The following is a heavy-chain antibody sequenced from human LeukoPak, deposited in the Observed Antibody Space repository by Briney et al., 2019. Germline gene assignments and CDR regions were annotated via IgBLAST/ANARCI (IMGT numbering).Heavy chain of an antibody. CDR3: AQKGGTDH. CDR1: GFTFSRFG. CDR2: IGSSSSAI. D-gene: IGHD2-15*01. V-gene: IGHV3-48*02. J-gene: IGHJ4*02. Sequence: GGSLRLSCAASGFTFSRFGMNWVRQAPGKGLEWISYIGSSSSAIYYADSVKGRFTIFRDNAKNSLYLQMSSLRDEDTAVYYCAQKGGTDHWGQGTLVTVSS.